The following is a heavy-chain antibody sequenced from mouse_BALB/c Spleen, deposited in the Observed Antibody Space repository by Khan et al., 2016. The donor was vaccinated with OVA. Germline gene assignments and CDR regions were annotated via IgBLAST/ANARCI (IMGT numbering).Heavy chain of an antibody. CDR3: ARSRYYSDGYALDY. J-gene: IGHJ4*01. Sequence: EVQLQESGPGLVKPSQSLSLTCTVTGYSITSDYAWNWIRQFPGNKLAWMGYISSSGSTSYNPSLKSRISITRDTSKNQFFLPLKSVTTEDTATYYCARSRYYSDGYALDYWGRGTSVTVSS. CDR1: GYSITSDYA. V-gene: IGHV3-2*02. D-gene: IGHD2-12*01. CDR2: ISSSGST.